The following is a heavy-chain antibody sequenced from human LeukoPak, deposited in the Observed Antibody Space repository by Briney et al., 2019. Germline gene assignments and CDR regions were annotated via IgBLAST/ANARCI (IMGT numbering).Heavy chain of an antibody. CDR3: ARGVGATEVFDY. D-gene: IGHD1-26*01. J-gene: IGHJ4*02. Sequence: GGSLRLSCAASGFTVSSNYMSWVRQAPGKGLEWVSVIYSGGSTYYADSVKGRFTISRDNSKNTLYLQVNSLRAEDTAVYYCARGVGATEVFDYWGQGTLVTVSS. CDR1: GFTVSSNY. CDR2: IYSGGST. V-gene: IGHV3-66*01.